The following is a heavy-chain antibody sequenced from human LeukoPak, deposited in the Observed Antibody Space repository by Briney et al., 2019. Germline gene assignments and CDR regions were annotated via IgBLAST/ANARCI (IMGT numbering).Heavy chain of an antibody. CDR3: TRDQSIQLWFGRGDGGFYFDY. J-gene: IGHJ4*02. CDR1: GFTFSDYY. V-gene: IGHV3-49*03. D-gene: IGHD5-18*01. Sequence: SLRLSCAASGFTFSDYYMSWIRQAPGKGLEWVGFIRSKAYGGTTEYAASVKGRFTISRDDSKSIAYLQMNSLKTEDTAVYYCTRDQSIQLWFGRGDGGFYFDYWGQGTLVTVSS. CDR2: IRSKAYGGTT.